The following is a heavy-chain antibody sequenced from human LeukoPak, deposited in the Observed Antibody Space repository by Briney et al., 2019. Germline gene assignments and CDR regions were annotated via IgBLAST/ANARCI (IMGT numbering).Heavy chain of an antibody. CDR1: GFTFSSYG. J-gene: IGHJ4*02. CDR3: ALVGATTHPFDY. CDR2: IWYDGSNK. Sequence: PGGSLRLSCAASGFTFSSYGMHWVRQAPGKGLEWVAVIWYDGSNKYYADSVKGRFTISRDNSKNTLYLQMNSLRAEDTAVYYCALVGATTHPFDYWGQGTLVTVSS. D-gene: IGHD1-26*01. V-gene: IGHV3-33*01.